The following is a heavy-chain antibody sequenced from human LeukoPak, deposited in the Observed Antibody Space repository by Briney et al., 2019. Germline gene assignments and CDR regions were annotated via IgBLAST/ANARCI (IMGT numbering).Heavy chain of an antibody. V-gene: IGHV3-7*01. CDR2: MNQDGSEK. CDR3: ARAIPYSGIYIWYFDY. Sequence: GGSLRLSCVASGFTFRTYKITWVREAPGKGLEGVTNMNQDGSEKKYLDSVKGRFTISRDHAKNSLYMQMNRLRAEDTAVYYCARAIPYSGIYIWYFDYWGQGTLVTVSS. D-gene: IGHD1-26*01. J-gene: IGHJ4*02. CDR1: GFTFRTYK.